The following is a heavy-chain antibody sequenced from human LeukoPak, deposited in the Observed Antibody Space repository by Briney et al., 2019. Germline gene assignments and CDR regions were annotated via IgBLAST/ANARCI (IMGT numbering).Heavy chain of an antibody. CDR2: IYDSGST. Sequence: KPSETLSLTCTVAGGSISSYFWSWIRQPPGKGLEWIGYIYDSGSTNYNPSLKSRVTISVDTSKNRVSLKLSTVTAADTAVYYCAREAYCGGDCYSGFDYWGQGTLVTVSS. CDR1: GGSISSYF. V-gene: IGHV4-59*01. CDR3: AREAYCGGDCYSGFDY. D-gene: IGHD2-21*02. J-gene: IGHJ4*02.